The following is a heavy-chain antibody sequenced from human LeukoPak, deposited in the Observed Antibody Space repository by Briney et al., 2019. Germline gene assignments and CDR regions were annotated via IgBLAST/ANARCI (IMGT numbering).Heavy chain of an antibody. CDR2: IKQDGSEK. D-gene: IGHD6-13*01. Sequence: PGGSLRLSCAASGFTFSSYWMSWVRQAPGKGLEWVANIKQDGSEKYYVDSVKGRFTISRDNAKYTLYLQMNSLRAEDTAVYYCARDRGSSGVDYWGQGTLVTVSS. CDR1: GFTFSSYW. V-gene: IGHV3-7*01. CDR3: ARDRGSSGVDY. J-gene: IGHJ4*02.